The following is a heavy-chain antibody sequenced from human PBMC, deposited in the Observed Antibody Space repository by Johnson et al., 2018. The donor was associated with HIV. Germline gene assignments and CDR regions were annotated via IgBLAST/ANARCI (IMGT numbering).Heavy chain of an antibody. CDR1: GFTFSSYA. V-gene: IGHV3-30-3*01. J-gene: IGHJ3*02. CDR2: ISYDGSNI. CDR3: ARGGASITEAFDI. D-gene: IGHD3-10*01. Sequence: VQLVESGGGVVQPGRSLRLSCAASGFTFSSYALHWVRQAPGKGLEWVAVISYDGSNIYYADSVKGRFTISRDNSKNTLYLQMNSMRADDTAVYYCARGGASITEAFDIWGQGTMVTVSS.